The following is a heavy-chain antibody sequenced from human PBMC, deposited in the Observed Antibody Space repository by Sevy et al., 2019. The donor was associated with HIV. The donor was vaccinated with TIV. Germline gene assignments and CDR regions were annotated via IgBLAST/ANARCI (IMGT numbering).Heavy chain of an antibody. CDR3: ARGGYYYASRTENFDY. J-gene: IGHJ4*01. Sequence: GGSLRLSCAASGFTFSSYGMHWVRQAPGKGLEWVALIWYDGSSKYYAETVKGRFTISRDNSKNTLYLQMNSLRAEDKAVYYCARGGYYYASRTENFDYWGQGTLVTVSS. V-gene: IGHV3-30*02. D-gene: IGHD3-10*01. CDR1: GFTFSSYG. CDR2: IWYDGSSK.